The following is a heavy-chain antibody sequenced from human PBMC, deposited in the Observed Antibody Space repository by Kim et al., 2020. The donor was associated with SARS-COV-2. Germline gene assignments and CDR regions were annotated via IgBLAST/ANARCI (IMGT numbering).Heavy chain of an antibody. J-gene: IGHJ6*02. CDR1: GFTFDDYG. V-gene: IGHV3-20*01. D-gene: IGHD5-12*01. CDR2: INWNGGST. Sequence: GGSLRLSCAASGFTFDDYGMSWVRQAPGKGLEWVSGINWNGGSTGYADSVKGRFTISRDNAKNSLYLQMNSLRAEDTALYHCARGLGDGYNYLDYYGMDVWGQGTTVTVSS. CDR3: ARGLGDGYNYLDYYGMDV.